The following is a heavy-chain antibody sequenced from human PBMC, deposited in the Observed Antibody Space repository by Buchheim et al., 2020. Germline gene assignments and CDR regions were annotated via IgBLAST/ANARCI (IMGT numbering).Heavy chain of an antibody. V-gene: IGHV1-2*04. J-gene: IGHJ6*02. CDR3: ARGRVESFWSGYVLSYYYGMDV. CDR1: GYTFTGYY. Sequence: QVQLVQSGAEVKKPGASVKVSCKASGYTFTGYYMHLVRQAPGQGLEWMGWINPNSGGTNYAQKFQGWVTMTRDTSISTAYMELSMLRSEDMAGYYCARGRVESFWSGYVLSYYYGMDVWSQGTT. D-gene: IGHD3-3*01. CDR2: INPNSGGT.